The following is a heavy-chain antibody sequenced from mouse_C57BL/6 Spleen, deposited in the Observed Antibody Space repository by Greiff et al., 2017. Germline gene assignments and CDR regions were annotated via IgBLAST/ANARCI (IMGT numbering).Heavy chain of an antibody. CDR3: ARSAIYYDYDVGDY. CDR2: IDPSDSET. D-gene: IGHD2-4*01. V-gene: IGHV1-52*01. CDR1: GYTFTSYW. J-gene: IGHJ2*01. Sequence: QVHVKQPGAELVRPGSSVKLSCKASGYTFTSYWMHWVKQRPIQGLEWIGNIDPSDSETHYNQKFKDKATLTVDKSSSTAYMQLSSLTSEDSAVYYCARSAIYYDYDVGDYWGQGTTLTVSS.